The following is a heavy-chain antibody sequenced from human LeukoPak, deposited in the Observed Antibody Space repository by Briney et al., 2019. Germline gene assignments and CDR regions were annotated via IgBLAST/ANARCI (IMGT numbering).Heavy chain of an antibody. D-gene: IGHD3-10*01. Sequence: PSETLSLTCAVYGGSFSGYYWSWIRQPPGKGLEWTGEINHSGSTNYNPSLKSRVTISVDTSKNQFSLKLSSVTAADTAVYYCARGPYRPYGSGSHYYYYYGMDVWGQGTTVTVSS. J-gene: IGHJ6*02. CDR1: GGSFSGYY. V-gene: IGHV4-34*01. CDR3: ARGPYRPYGSGSHYYYYYGMDV. CDR2: INHSGST.